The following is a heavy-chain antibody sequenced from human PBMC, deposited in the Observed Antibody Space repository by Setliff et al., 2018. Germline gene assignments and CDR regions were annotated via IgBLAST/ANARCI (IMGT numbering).Heavy chain of an antibody. V-gene: IGHV4-61*09. CDR1: GYSISSGYY. J-gene: IGHJ6*03. CDR3: ARAKKYRTHYYYYMDV. Sequence: SETLSLTCAVSGYSISSGYYWSWIRQPAGKGLEWIGHIYTSGSTNYNPSLKSRVTISVDTSKNQFSLKLSSVTAADTAVYYCARAKKYRTHYYYYMDVWGKGTTVTVSS. CDR2: IYTSGST. D-gene: IGHD1-1*01.